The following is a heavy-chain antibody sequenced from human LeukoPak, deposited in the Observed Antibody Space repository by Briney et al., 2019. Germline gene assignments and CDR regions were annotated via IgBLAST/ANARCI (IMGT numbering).Heavy chain of an antibody. D-gene: IGHD2-2*02. V-gene: IGHV4-39*06. J-gene: IGHJ5*02. Sequence: SETLSLTCTVSGGSISSSSYYWGWIRQPPGKGLEWIGSIYYSGSTYYNPSLKSRVTISVDTSKNQFPLKLSSVTAADTAVYYCARDTGLDIVVVPAAIGDERWFDPWGQGTLVTVSS. CDR1: GGSISSSSYY. CDR3: ARDTGLDIVVVPAAIGDERWFDP. CDR2: IYYSGST.